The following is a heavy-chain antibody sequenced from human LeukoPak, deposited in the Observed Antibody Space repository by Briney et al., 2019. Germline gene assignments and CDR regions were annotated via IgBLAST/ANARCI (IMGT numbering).Heavy chain of an antibody. D-gene: IGHD6-19*01. CDR3: ARHAGVAGPDY. CDR1: GDNLASYW. J-gene: IGHJ4*02. V-gene: IGHV5-51*01. CDR2: IYPGDSDT. Sequence: GESLKISCRVFGDNLASYWIGWVRQMPGKGLEWMGIIYPGDSDTRYSPSFQGQVTISADKSISTAYLQWSSLKASDTAMYYCARHAGVAGPDYWGQGTLVTVSS.